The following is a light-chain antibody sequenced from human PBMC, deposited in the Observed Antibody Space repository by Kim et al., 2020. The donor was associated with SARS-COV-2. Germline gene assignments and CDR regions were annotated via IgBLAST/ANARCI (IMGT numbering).Light chain of an antibody. J-gene: IGKJ4*01. V-gene: IGKV3-20*01. Sequence: CPGERATLSCRASQSVSGSNLAWYQQKPGQAPRLLIYGASSRATGNPDRFSGSGSGTDFTLTISRLEPEDFAVYYCQQYGSSPLTFGGGTKVDIK. CDR3: QQYGSSPLT. CDR1: QSVSGSN. CDR2: GAS.